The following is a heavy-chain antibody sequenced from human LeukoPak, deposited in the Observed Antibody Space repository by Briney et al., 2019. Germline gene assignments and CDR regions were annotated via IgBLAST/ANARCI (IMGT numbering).Heavy chain of an antibody. V-gene: IGHV4-59*08. D-gene: IGHD6-19*01. CDR2: IYYSGST. CDR1: GGSFSSYY. Sequence: PSETLSLTCAVYGGSFSSYYWSWIRQPPGKGLEWIGYIYYSGSTNYNPSLKSRVTISVDTPKNQFSLKLSSVTAADTAVYYCARSSGWYGDFDYWGQGTLVTVSS. CDR3: ARSSGWYGDFDY. J-gene: IGHJ4*02.